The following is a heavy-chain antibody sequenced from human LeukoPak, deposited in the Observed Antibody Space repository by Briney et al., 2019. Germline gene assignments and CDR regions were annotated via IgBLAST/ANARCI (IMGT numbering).Heavy chain of an antibody. D-gene: IGHD2-15*01. J-gene: IGHJ2*01. CDR1: GGSFTAYY. CDR2: INHSGRP. Sequence: PSETLSLTCDVKGGSFTAYYWTWLRQPPGKGLEWIGEINHSGRPSYNPSLKSRLTISVDTSQNQFSLKLTSVTAADTGLYCCARAGQLAAAQFYWYFDLWGRGTLVTVSS. CDR3: ARAGQLAAAQFYWYFDL. V-gene: IGHV4-34*01.